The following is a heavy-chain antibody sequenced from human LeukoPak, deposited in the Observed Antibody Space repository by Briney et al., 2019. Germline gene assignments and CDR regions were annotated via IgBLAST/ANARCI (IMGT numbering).Heavy chain of an antibody. CDR3: ASTGGYSGYDYEDY. CDR2: ISSSGSTI. V-gene: IGHV3-48*03. CDR1: GFTFSSYE. J-gene: IGHJ4*02. Sequence: GGSLRPSCAASGFTFSSYEMNWVRPAPGKGLEWVSYISSSGSTIYYADSVKGRFTISRDNAKNSLYLQMNSLRAEDTAVYYCASTGGYSGYDYEDYWGQGTLVTVSS. D-gene: IGHD5-12*01.